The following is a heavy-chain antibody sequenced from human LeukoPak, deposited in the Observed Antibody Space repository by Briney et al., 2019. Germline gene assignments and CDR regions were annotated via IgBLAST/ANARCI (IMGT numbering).Heavy chain of an antibody. CDR1: GDSISSYY. D-gene: IGHD3-22*01. J-gene: IGHJ4*02. CDR3: ARGRDYYDSSPYYPFDY. CDR2: IYTSGST. Sequence: PSETLSLTCPVSGDSISSYYWSWIRQPAGKGLEWIGRIYTSGSTNYNPSLKSRVTMSVDTSKNQFSLKLSSVTAADTAVYYCARGRDYYDSSPYYPFDYWGQGTLVTVSS. V-gene: IGHV4-4*07.